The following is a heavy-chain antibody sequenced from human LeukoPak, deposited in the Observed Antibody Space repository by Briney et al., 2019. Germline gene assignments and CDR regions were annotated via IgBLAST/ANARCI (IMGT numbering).Heavy chain of an antibody. CDR2: INTNSGGT. J-gene: IGHJ4*02. CDR1: GYIFTGYY. Sequence: ASVKVSCKASGYIFTGYYMHWVGQAPAQGLAWMGWINTNSGGTNYAQKFQGRVTMTRDTSISTAYMELSRLRSDETAVYYCARVYYDSSGCIDYWGQGTLVTVSS. CDR3: ARVYYDSSGCIDY. V-gene: IGHV1-2*02. D-gene: IGHD3-22*01.